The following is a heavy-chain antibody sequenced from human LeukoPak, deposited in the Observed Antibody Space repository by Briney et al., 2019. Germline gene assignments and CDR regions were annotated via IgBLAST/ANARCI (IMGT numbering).Heavy chain of an antibody. D-gene: IGHD1-14*01. CDR2: IYTSGST. CDR1: GGSISSGSYY. CDR3: ARRRYLTGIFDY. Sequence: SQTLSLTCTVSGGSISSGSYYCSWIRQPAGKGLEWIGRIYTSGSTNYNPSLKSRVTISVDTSKNQFSLKLSSVTAADTAVYYCARRRYLTGIFDYWGQGTPVTVSS. J-gene: IGHJ4*02. V-gene: IGHV4-61*02.